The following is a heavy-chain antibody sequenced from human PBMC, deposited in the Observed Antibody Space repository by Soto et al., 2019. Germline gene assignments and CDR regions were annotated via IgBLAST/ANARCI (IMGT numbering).Heavy chain of an antibody. CDR2: ISYDGSNK. CDR3: ARGKGIAAAGGDY. D-gene: IGHD6-13*01. J-gene: IGHJ4*02. Sequence: QVQLVESGGGVVQPGRSLRLSCAASGFTFSSYAMHWVRQAPGKGLEWVAVISYDGSNKYYADSVKGRFTIYRDNSKNTLYLQMNSLRAEDTAVYYCARGKGIAAAGGDYWGQGTLVTVSS. CDR1: GFTFSSYA. V-gene: IGHV3-30-3*01.